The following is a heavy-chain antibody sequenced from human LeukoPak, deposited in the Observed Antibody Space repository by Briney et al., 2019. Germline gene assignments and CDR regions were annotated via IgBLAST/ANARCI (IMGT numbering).Heavy chain of an antibody. CDR3: AKVPVTPLYFDY. CDR1: GFTFSSYA. J-gene: IGHJ4*02. V-gene: IGHV3-23*01. CDR2: ISGGGSGT. Sequence: GGSLRLSYAPSGFTFSSYAMSWVRQAPGKGLEWVAVISGGGSGTYYADSVRGRFTISRDNSKNTLYLQMNSLRAEDTAVYYCAKVPVTPLYFDYWGQGTLVTVSS. D-gene: IGHD4-23*01.